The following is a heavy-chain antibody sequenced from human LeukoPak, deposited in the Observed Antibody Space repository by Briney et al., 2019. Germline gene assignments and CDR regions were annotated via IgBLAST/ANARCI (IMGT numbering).Heavy chain of an antibody. J-gene: IGHJ4*02. D-gene: IGHD4-17*01. V-gene: IGHV3-30-3*01. CDR1: GFTFSSYA. CDR2: ISYDESNR. CDR3: ARDEYGDYDY. Sequence: GGSLRLSCAASGFTFSSYAMHWVRQAPGKGLEWVAVISYDESNRYYADSVKGRFTISRDNSKNTLYLQMNSLRAEDTAVYYCARDEYGDYDYWGQGTLVTVSS.